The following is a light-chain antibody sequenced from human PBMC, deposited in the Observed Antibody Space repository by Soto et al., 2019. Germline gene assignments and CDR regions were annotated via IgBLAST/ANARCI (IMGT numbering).Light chain of an antibody. V-gene: IGKV1-5*01. J-gene: IGKJ1*01. CDR1: QSISSW. Sequence: DIQMTQSPSTLSASVGDRVTITCRASQSISSWLAWYQQKPGKAPKLLIYDASSLESGVPSRFSGSGSGTEFTLTISSLQLDDFATYYCKQYNSYWTFGQGTKVEIK. CDR2: DAS. CDR3: KQYNSYWT.